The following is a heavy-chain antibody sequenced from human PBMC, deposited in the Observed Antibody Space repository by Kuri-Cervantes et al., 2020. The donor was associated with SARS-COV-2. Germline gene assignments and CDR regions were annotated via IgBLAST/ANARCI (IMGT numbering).Heavy chain of an antibody. V-gene: IGHV4-34*01. D-gene: IGHD3-22*01. CDR2: INHSGST. J-gene: IGHJ4*02. CDR3: ARGLRGGSSGYLDY. CDR1: GGSFSGYY. Sequence: SETLSLTCAVYGGSFSGYYWSWIRQPPGKGLEWIGEINHSGSTNYNPSLKSRVTISVDTSKNQFSLKLSSVTAADTAVYYCARGLRGGSSGYLDYWGQGTLVTVSS.